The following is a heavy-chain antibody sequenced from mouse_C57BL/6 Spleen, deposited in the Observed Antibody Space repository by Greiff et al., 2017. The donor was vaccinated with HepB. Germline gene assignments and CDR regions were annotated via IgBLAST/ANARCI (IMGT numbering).Heavy chain of an antibody. CDR2: IDPNSGGT. CDR1: GYTFTSYW. Sequence: QVQLKQPGAELVKPGASVKLSCKASGYTFTSYWMHWVKQRPGRGLEWIGRIDPNSGGTKYNEKFKSKATLTVDKPSSTAYMQLSSLTSEDSAVYYCATTVVPYFDYWGQGTTLTVSS. J-gene: IGHJ2*01. D-gene: IGHD1-1*01. V-gene: IGHV1-72*01. CDR3: ATTVVPYFDY.